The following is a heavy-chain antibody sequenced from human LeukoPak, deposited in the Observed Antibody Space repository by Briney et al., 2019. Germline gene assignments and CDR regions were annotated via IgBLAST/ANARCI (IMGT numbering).Heavy chain of an antibody. CDR1: GGTFSSYA. V-gene: IGHV1-69*01. D-gene: IGHD2-15*01. J-gene: IGHJ5*02. CDR2: IIPIFGTA. Sequence: SVKVSCKASGGTFSSYAISWVRQAPGQRLEWMGGIIPIFGTANYAQKFQGRSTITAGESTSTAYMELSSLRSEDTAVYYCARDRRGYCSGGSCQPYNWFDPWGQGTLVTVSS. CDR3: ARDRRGYCSGGSCQPYNWFDP.